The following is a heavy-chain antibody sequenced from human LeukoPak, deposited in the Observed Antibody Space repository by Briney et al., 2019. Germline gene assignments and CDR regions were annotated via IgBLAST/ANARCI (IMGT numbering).Heavy chain of an antibody. CDR2: IYGNGST. CDR1: GGSISNYY. J-gene: IGHJ6*03. Sequence: SETLSLTCTVSGGSISNYYWTWIRQPAGKELEWIGRIYGNGSTYYNPSLKSRVTISVDTSKNQFSLKLSSVTAADTAVYYCARDQDYGDYYYYMDVWGKGTTVTVSS. V-gene: IGHV4-4*07. CDR3: ARDQDYGDYYYYMDV. D-gene: IGHD4-17*01.